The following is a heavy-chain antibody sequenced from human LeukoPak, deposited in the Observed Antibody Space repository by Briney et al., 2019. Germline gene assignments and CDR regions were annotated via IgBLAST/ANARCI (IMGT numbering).Heavy chain of an antibody. Sequence: SETLSLTCTVSGGSISSSSYYWGWIRRPPGKGLEWVGSIYYSGSTYYTPSLKSRVTISVDTSKNQFSLKLSSVTAADTAVYYCARQIAVAGNWFDPWGQGTLVTVSS. CDR2: IYYSGST. J-gene: IGHJ5*02. V-gene: IGHV4-39*01. D-gene: IGHD6-19*01. CDR3: ARQIAVAGNWFDP. CDR1: GGSISSSSYY.